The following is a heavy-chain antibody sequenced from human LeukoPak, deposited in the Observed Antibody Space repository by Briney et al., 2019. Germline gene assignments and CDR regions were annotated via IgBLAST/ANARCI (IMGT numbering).Heavy chain of an antibody. CDR1: GGSINTYY. Sequence: SETLSLTCTVSGGSINTYYWTWIRQPAGKGLEWIGRIYSSGETNYNPSLKSRVTMSVDTSNNQLSLMKTSVTAADTAVFYCARTPQGDNYFDYWGQGHLVIVSS. V-gene: IGHV4-4*07. J-gene: IGHJ4*02. CDR2: IYSSGET. D-gene: IGHD3-9*01. CDR3: ARTPQGDNYFDY.